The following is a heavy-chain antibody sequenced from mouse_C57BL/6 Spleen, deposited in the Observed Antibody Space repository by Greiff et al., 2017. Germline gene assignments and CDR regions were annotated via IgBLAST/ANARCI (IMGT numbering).Heavy chain of an antibody. CDR1: GFNIKDYY. CDR2: IDPEDGDT. Sequence: VQLQQSGAELVRPGASVKLSCTASGFNIKDYYMHWVKQRPEQGLEWIGRIDPEDGDTEYAPKFQGKATMTADTSSHTAYLQLSSLTSEDTAVYYCTTDYYYGSSALDYWGQGTSVTVSS. J-gene: IGHJ4*01. D-gene: IGHD1-1*01. V-gene: IGHV14-1*01. CDR3: TTDYYYGSSALDY.